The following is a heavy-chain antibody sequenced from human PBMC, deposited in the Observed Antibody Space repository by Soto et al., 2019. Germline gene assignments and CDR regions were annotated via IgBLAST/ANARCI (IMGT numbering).Heavy chain of an antibody. Sequence: PSETLSLTCTVSGGSISSGGYFWNWIRQHPGKGLEWIGSFYYNKNTYYNPSLKSRVTISLDTSKMQFSLNLTSVTAADTAVYYCARHVEWEIFYYFEHWGQGTPVTVS. V-gene: IGHV4-39*01. CDR1: GGSISSGGYF. D-gene: IGHD3-9*01. J-gene: IGHJ4*01. CDR3: ARHVEWEIFYYFEH. CDR2: FYYNKNT.